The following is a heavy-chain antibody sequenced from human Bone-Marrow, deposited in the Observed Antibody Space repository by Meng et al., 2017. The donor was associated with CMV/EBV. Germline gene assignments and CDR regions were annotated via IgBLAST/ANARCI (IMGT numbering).Heavy chain of an antibody. D-gene: IGHD6-13*01. Sequence: SVKVSCKASGCTFSSYAISWVRQAPGQGLEWMGGIIPILGIANYAQKFQGRVTITADKSTSTAYMEMSSLRSEDTAVYYCAGGKQQLATYYYYYGMDVWGQGTTVTVSS. CDR1: GCTFSSYA. CDR2: IIPILGIA. J-gene: IGHJ6*02. V-gene: IGHV1-69*10. CDR3: AGGKQQLATYYYYYGMDV.